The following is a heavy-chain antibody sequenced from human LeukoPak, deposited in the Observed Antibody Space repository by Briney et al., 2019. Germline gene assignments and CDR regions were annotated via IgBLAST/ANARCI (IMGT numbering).Heavy chain of an antibody. CDR2: TYYRSTWYN. CDR1: GDSVSSSSVT. V-gene: IGHV6-1*01. Sequence: SQTLSLTCAISGDSVSSSSVTWNWIRQSPSRGLEWLGRTYYRSTWYNDYAVPVRGRITVNPDTSKNQFPLHLNSVTPEDTAVYYCARRLTQYDCFDPWGQGILVTVSS. CDR3: ARRLTQYDCFDP. J-gene: IGHJ5*02. D-gene: IGHD2-2*01.